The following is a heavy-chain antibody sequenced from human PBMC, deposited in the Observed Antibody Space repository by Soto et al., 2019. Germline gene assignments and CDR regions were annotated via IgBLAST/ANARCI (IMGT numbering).Heavy chain of an antibody. CDR1: GFTFSSYA. D-gene: IGHD1-26*01. V-gene: IGHV3-23*01. CDR3: AKDPRQKVGATTSLDY. Sequence: GGSLRLSCAAPGFTFSSYAMSWVRQAPGKGLEWVSAISGSGGSTYYADSVKGRFTISRDNSKNTLYLQMNSLRAEDTAVYYCAKDPRQKVGATTSLDYWGQGTLVTVSS. J-gene: IGHJ4*02. CDR2: ISGSGGST.